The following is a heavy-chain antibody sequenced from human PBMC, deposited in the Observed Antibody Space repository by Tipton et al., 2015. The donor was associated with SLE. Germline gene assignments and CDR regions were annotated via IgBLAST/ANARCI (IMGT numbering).Heavy chain of an antibody. V-gene: IGHV4-34*01. CDR1: GGSFSGYY. J-gene: IGHJ6*03. Sequence: LRLSCAVYGGSFSGYYWSWIRQPPGKGLEWIGEINHSGSTNYNPSLKSRVTISVDTSKNQFSLKLSSVTAADTAVYYCARGATYYYMDVWGKGTTVTVSS. CDR2: INHSGST. CDR3: ARGATYYYMDV. D-gene: IGHD1-26*01.